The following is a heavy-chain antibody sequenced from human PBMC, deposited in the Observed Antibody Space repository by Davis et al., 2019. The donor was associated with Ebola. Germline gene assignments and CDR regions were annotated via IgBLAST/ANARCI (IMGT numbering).Heavy chain of an antibody. CDR2: ISAYNGNT. V-gene: IGHV1-18*04. J-gene: IGHJ6*03. CDR1: GYTFTSYG. Sequence: ASVKVSCKASGYTFTSYGISWVRQAPGQGLEWMGWISAYNGNTNYAQKLQGRVTMTTDTSTSTAYMELRSLRSDDTAVYYCARVGRFLEWRGYYYYYMDVWGKGTTVTVSS. CDR3: ARVGRFLEWRGYYYYYMDV. D-gene: IGHD3-3*01.